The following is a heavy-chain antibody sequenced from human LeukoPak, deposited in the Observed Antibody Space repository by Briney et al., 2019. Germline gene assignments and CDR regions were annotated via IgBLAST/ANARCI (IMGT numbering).Heavy chain of an antibody. D-gene: IGHD2-15*01. CDR3: ARVGWVAAPRRAFDI. CDR2: INPNSGGT. V-gene: IGHV1-2*02. CDR1: GYTFNSYG. J-gene: IGHJ3*02. Sequence: GASVKVSCKASGYTFNSYGISWVRQAPGQGLEWMGWINPNSGGTNYAQKFQGRVTMTRDTSISTAYMELSRLRSDDTAVYYCARVGWVAAPRRAFDIWGQGTMVTVSS.